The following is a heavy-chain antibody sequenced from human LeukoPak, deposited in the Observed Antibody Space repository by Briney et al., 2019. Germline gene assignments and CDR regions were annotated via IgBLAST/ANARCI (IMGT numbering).Heavy chain of an antibody. CDR2: IYPGDSDT. D-gene: IGHD5-24*01. J-gene: IGHJ4*02. Sequence: GESLKISCKGSGCRFTSYWIGWVRQMPGKGLEWMGIIYPGDSDTRYSPSFQGQVTISADKSISTAYLQWSGLKASDTAIYYCARRDGYNYVDYWGQGTLVTVSS. CDR1: GCRFTSYW. V-gene: IGHV5-51*01. CDR3: ARRDGYNYVDY.